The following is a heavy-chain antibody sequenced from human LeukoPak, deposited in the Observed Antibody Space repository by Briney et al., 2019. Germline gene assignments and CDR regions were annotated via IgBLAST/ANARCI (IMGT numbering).Heavy chain of an antibody. CDR3: AKDRSSGCLDY. CDR2: ISYDGDYK. CDR1: GFTFSNYA. V-gene: IGHV3-30*18. Sequence: PGGSLRLSCAASGFTFSNYAMHWVRQAPGKGLEWVAVISYDGDYKYYPDSVKGQFTISRDNSKNTLSLQMNSLRVEDTAVYYCAKDRSSGCLDYWGQGTLVTVSS. J-gene: IGHJ4*02. D-gene: IGHD6-19*01.